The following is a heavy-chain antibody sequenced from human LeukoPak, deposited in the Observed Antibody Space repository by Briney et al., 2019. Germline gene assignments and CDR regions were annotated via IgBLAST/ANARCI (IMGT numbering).Heavy chain of an antibody. CDR1: GGSISSYY. CDR2: IYYSGST. CDR3: ASNTLDCSGGSCYPGYFQH. D-gene: IGHD2-15*01. Sequence: SETLSLTCTVSGGSISSYYWSWIRQPPGKGLEWIGYIYYSGSTNYNPSLKSRVTLSVDTSKNQFSLKLSSVTDADTAVYYCASNTLDCSGGSCYPGYFQHWGQGTLVTVSS. J-gene: IGHJ1*01. V-gene: IGHV4-59*01.